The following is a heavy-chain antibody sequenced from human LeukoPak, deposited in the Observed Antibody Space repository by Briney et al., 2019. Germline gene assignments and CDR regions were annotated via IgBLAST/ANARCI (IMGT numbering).Heavy chain of an antibody. V-gene: IGHV3-23*01. D-gene: IGHD1-26*01. CDR3: AKDGGEWELLQSPFDY. CDR1: GFTFSSYA. Sequence: GGSLRLSCAASGFTFSSYAMSWVRQAPGKGLEWVSAISGSGGSTYYADSVKGRFTISRDNSKNTLYLQMNSLRAEDTAVYCCAKDGGEWELLQSPFDYWGQGTLVTVSS. CDR2: ISGSGGST. J-gene: IGHJ4*02.